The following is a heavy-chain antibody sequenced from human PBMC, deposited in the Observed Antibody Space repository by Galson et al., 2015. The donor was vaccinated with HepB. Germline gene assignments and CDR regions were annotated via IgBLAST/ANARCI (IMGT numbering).Heavy chain of an antibody. CDR1: GGSISSYY. J-gene: IGHJ5*02. V-gene: IGHV4-59*01. CDR2: IYYSGST. CDR3: ARDINYCSSTSCHNWFDP. D-gene: IGHD2-2*01. Sequence: SETLSLTCTVSGGSISSYYWSWIRQPPGKGLERIGYIYYSGSTNYNPSLKSRVTISVDTSKNQFSLKLSSVTAADTAVYYCARDINYCSSTSCHNWFDPWGQGTLVTVSS.